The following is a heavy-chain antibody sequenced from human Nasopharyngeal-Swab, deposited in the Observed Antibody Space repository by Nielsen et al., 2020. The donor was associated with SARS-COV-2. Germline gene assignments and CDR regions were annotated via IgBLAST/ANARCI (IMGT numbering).Heavy chain of an antibody. J-gene: IGHJ6*02. CDR2: IYSGGST. V-gene: IGHV3-53*01. D-gene: IGHD2-15*01. Sequence: VRQAPGKGLEWVSVIYSGGSTYYADSVKGRFTISRDNSKNTLYLQMSSLRAEDTAVYYCAIEKVVVVAAGGWYYGMDVWGQGTTVTVSS. CDR3: AIEKVVVVAAGGWYYGMDV.